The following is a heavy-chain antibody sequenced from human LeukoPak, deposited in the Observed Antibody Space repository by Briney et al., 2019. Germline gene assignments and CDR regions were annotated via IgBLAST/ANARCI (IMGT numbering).Heavy chain of an antibody. D-gene: IGHD6-13*01. V-gene: IGHV4-59*11. CDR2: IYYSGST. J-gene: IGHJ5*02. CDR1: GGSISSHY. Sequence: PSETLSLTCTVSGGSISSHYWSWIRQPPGKGLEWIGYIYYSGSTNYNPSLKSRVTISVDTSKNQFSLKLSSVTAADTAVYYCARGKAAAGTYWFDPRGQGTLVTVSS. CDR3: ARGKAAAGTYWFDP.